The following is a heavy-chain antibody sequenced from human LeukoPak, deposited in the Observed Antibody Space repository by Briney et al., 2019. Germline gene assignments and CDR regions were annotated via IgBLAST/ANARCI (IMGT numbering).Heavy chain of an antibody. CDR2: IRYDGSNK. J-gene: IGHJ4*02. Sequence: GGSLRLSCAASGFTFSSYGMHWVRQAPGKGLEWVAFIRYDGSNKYYADSVKGRFTISRDNSKNTLYLQMNSLRDEDTAVYYCADSGDYYDSSPSGYWGQGTLVTVSS. CDR3: ADSGDYYDSSPSGY. CDR1: GFTFSSYG. V-gene: IGHV3-30*02. D-gene: IGHD3-22*01.